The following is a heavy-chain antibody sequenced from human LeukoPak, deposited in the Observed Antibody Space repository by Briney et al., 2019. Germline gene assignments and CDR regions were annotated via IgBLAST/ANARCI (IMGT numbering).Heavy chain of an antibody. V-gene: IGHV4-59*11. J-gene: IGHJ5*02. CDR3: AREYCSSASCYGPHNWFDP. CDR2: IYYSGST. Sequence: PSETLSLTCTVSGGSISSHYWSWIRQPPGKGLEWIGYIYYSGSTNYNPSLKSRVTISVDTSKNQFSLKLSSVTAADTAVYYCAREYCSSASCYGPHNWFDPWGRGTLVTVSS. CDR1: GGSISSHY. D-gene: IGHD2-2*01.